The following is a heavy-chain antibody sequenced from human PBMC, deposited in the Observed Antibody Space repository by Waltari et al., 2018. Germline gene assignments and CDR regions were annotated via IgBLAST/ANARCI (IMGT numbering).Heavy chain of an antibody. CDR1: GGTFSSYA. D-gene: IGHD2-15*01. V-gene: IGHV1-69*05. CDR2: IIPIFGTA. J-gene: IGHJ6*02. CDR3: ARVGGYADPPTYYYYGMDV. Sequence: QVQLVQSGAEVKKPGSSVKVSCKASGGTFSSYAISWVRQAPGPGLEWMGGIIPIFGTANYAQKFQGRVTITTDESTSTAYMELSSLRSEDTAVYYCARVGGYADPPTYYYYGMDVWGQGTTVTVSS.